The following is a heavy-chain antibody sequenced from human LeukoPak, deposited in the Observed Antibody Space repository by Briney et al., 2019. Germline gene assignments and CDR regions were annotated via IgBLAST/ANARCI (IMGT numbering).Heavy chain of an antibody. Sequence: PSETLSLTCTVSGGSISSSSYYWGWIRQPPGKGLEWIGSIYYSGSTYYNPSPKSRVTISVDTSKNQFSLKLSSVTAADTAVYYCASFGVGFWSGYREDVWGQGTTVTVSS. CDR1: GGSISSSSYY. D-gene: IGHD3-3*01. J-gene: IGHJ6*02. V-gene: IGHV4-39*01. CDR3: ASFGVGFWSGYREDV. CDR2: IYYSGST.